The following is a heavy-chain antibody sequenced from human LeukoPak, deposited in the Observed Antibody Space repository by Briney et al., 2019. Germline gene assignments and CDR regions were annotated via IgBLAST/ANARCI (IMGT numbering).Heavy chain of an antibody. CDR3: PRGGYCSSTSCYVNYYYGMDV. D-gene: IGHD2-2*01. J-gene: IGHJ6*04. V-gene: IGHV3-21*01. Sequence: GGSLRLSCAASGLTFSSYSMNWVRQAPGKGLEWVSSISSSSSYIYYADSVKGRFTISRDNAKNSLYLQMNSLRAEDTAVYYCPRGGYCSSTSCYVNYYYGMDVWGKGTTVTVSS. CDR2: ISSSSSYI. CDR1: GLTFSSYS.